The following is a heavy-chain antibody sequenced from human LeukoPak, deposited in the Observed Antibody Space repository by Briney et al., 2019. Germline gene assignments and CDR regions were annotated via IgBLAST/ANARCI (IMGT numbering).Heavy chain of an antibody. CDR3: ARDSGITIFGVVILPPHLYGMDV. CDR2: IIPIFGTA. D-gene: IGHD3-3*01. Sequence: SVKVSCKASGYTFTSYGISWVRQAPGQGLEWMGGIIPIFGTANYAQKFQGRVTITADESTSTAYMELSSLRSEDTAVYYCARDSGITIFGVVILPPHLYGMDVWGQGTTVTVSS. J-gene: IGHJ6*02. CDR1: GYTFTSYG. V-gene: IGHV1-69*13.